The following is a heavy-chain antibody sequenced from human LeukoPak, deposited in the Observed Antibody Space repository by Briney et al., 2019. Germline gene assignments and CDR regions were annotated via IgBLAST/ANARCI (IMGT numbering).Heavy chain of an antibody. Sequence: PGGSLRLSCAASGYTFSSYSMNWVRQAPGKGLEWVSSISSSSYIYYADSVKGRFTISRDNAKNSLDLQMNSLIAEDTAVYYCARVSTVTPDYWGQGTLVTVSS. CDR3: ARVSTVTPDY. CDR2: ISSSSYI. J-gene: IGHJ4*02. V-gene: IGHV3-21*01. CDR1: GYTFSSYS. D-gene: IGHD4-17*01.